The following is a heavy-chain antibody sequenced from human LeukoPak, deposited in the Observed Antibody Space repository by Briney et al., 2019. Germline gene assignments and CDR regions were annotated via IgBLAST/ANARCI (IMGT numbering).Heavy chain of an antibody. CDR2: ISGSGSST. V-gene: IGHV3-23*01. Sequence: GGSLRLSCAASGFTFSSYAMSWVRQAPGKGLEWVSGISGSGSSTYYTDSVKGRFTISRDNSKNTLYLQMGSLRAEDMAVYYCARGCSGGSCYGAFDIWGQGTMVTVSS. D-gene: IGHD2-15*01. CDR3: ARGCSGGSCYGAFDI. CDR1: GFTFSSYA. J-gene: IGHJ3*02.